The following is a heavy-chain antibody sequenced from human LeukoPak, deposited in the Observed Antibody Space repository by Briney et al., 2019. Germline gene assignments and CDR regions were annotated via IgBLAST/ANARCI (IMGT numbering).Heavy chain of an antibody. CDR1: GFTFSDYY. V-gene: IGHV3-11*01. CDR3: TAVVIYYYGLDV. D-gene: IGHD5-18*01. CDR2: ISLSGSTV. Sequence: GGSLRLSCAASGFTFSDYYMNWVRQAPGKGLEWASYISLSGSTVYYADSVKGRFTISRDNAKNSLYLQMNSLRAEDTAVYTHTAVVIYYYGLDVWGQGTTVTVSS. J-gene: IGHJ6*02.